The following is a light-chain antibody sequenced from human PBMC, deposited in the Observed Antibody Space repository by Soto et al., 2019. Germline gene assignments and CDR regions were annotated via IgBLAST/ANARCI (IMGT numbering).Light chain of an antibody. CDR2: EVR. V-gene: IGLV2-14*01. CDR3: SAYTSRSTLV. J-gene: IGLJ2*01. Sequence: QSALTQPASVSGSPGQSITISCGGTSRDIGAYNLVSWYQQPPGKAPKLLIYEVRNRPSGISYRFSGSTSGTTASLTISSLRPEDEADNYCSAYTSRSTLVFGGGTKLTVL. CDR1: SRDIGAYNL.